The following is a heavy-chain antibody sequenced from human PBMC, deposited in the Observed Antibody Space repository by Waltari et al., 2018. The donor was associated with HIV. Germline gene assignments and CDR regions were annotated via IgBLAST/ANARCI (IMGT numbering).Heavy chain of an antibody. J-gene: IGHJ4*02. CDR3: ARLQTWFDY. V-gene: IGHV3-48*02. CDR2: IGSTGRTT. Sequence: EVQLVESGGGLVQPGGSLRLSCAASGFTFSSYGMNWVRQAPGKGLDWVAHIGSTGRTTHYADSVKGRFTISRDDAKNSLYLQANSLRDEDTGVYFCARLQTWFDYWGQGTLVAVSS. CDR1: GFTFSSYG.